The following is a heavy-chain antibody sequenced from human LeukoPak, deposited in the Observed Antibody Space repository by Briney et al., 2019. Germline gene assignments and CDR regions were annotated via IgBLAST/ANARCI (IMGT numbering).Heavy chain of an antibody. J-gene: IGHJ4*02. Sequence: GGSLRLSCAASGFTFSSYGMHWVRQAPGKGLEWVAFIRYDGSNKYYADSVKGRFTIPRDNSKSTLYLQMNSLRAEDTAVYYCAKDRGLVAVAGTFDYWGQGTLVTVSS. D-gene: IGHD6-19*01. CDR3: AKDRGLVAVAGTFDY. V-gene: IGHV3-30*02. CDR2: IRYDGSNK. CDR1: GFTFSSYG.